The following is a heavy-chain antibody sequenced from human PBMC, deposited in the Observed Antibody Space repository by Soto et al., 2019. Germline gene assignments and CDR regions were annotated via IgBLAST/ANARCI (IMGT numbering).Heavy chain of an antibody. V-gene: IGHV4-61*01. Sequence: QVQLQESGPGLVKPSETLSLTCTVSGGSVSGGSYYWSWIRQPPGKGLEWIGYIYYSGSTNYNPSLKSRVTISVDTSKNQFSLKLSSVTAADTAVYYCATRGGGNIPGWGQGTLVTVSS. CDR3: ATRGGGNIPG. CDR1: GGSVSGGSYY. CDR2: IYYSGST. J-gene: IGHJ4*02. D-gene: IGHD2-15*01.